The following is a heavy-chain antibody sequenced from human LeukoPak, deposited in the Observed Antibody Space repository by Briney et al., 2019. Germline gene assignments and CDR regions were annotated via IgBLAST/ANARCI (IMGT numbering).Heavy chain of an antibody. Sequence: GGSLRLSCAASGFTFSSYSVNWVRQASGKGLEWVSSISSSSSYIYYADSVKGRFTISRDNSKNTLYLQMNSLRAEDTAVYYCARTYFYDSSGYYPPDIWGQGTLVTVSS. D-gene: IGHD3-22*01. CDR2: ISSSSSYI. V-gene: IGHV3-21*01. J-gene: IGHJ4*02. CDR3: ARTYFYDSSGYYPPDI. CDR1: GFTFSSYS.